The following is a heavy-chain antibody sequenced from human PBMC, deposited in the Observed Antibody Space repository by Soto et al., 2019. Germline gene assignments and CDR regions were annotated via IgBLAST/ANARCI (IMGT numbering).Heavy chain of an antibody. V-gene: IGHV4-4*02. D-gene: IGHD2-15*01. Sequence: QVPLQESGPRLVRPSGTLSLTCTVSSGSISTANWWSWVRQPPGRGLAWIGVIYHSGSTTYNLSLRSRVTLAVDKPQNQFPPRLSSVTASDTASDDCAQRGGGVVLAATTPFDYWGQGTLVTVSS. CDR2: IYHSGST. CDR1: SGSISTANW. CDR3: AQRGGGVVLAATTPFDY. J-gene: IGHJ4*02.